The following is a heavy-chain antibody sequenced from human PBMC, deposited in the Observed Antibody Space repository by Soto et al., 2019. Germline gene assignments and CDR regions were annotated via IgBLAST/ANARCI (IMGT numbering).Heavy chain of an antibody. V-gene: IGHV1-69*13. CDR3: ARRVREQLEDYYYGMDV. Sequence: ASVKVSCKASGGTFSSYAISWVRQAPGQGLEWMGGIIPIFGTANYAQKFQGRVTITADESTSTAYMELSSLRSEDTAVYYCARRVREQLEDYYYGMDVWGQGTTVTVSS. CDR2: IIPIFGTA. J-gene: IGHJ6*02. CDR1: GGTFSSYA. D-gene: IGHD6-6*01.